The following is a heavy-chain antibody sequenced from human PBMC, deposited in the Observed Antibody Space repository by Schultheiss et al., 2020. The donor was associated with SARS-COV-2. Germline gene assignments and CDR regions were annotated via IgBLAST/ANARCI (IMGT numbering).Heavy chain of an antibody. J-gene: IGHJ6*02. CDR3: AREDYDSSGYSMDV. V-gene: IGHV4-39*07. Sequence: SETLSLTCTVSGGSISSSSYYWGWIRQPPGKGLEWIGRIYTSGSTNYNPSLKSRVTMSVDTSKNQFSLKLSSVTAADTAVYYCAREDYDSSGYSMDVWGQGTTVTVSS. D-gene: IGHD3-22*01. CDR1: GGSISSSSYY. CDR2: IYTSGST.